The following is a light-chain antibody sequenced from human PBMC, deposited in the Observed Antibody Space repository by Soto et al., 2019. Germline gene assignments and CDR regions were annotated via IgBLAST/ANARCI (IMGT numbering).Light chain of an antibody. CDR3: QHYSVFPLT. J-gene: IGKJ4*01. V-gene: IGKV1-5*03. CDR2: KAS. CDR1: QSIGIW. Sequence: IQMTQSPSTLSASVGDRVAITCRASQSIGIWLAWYQKKPGKAPRFLIYKASTLQTGVPSRFTGSGSGTEFTLTISSLQPDDFATYYCQHYSVFPLTFGGGTKVEIK.